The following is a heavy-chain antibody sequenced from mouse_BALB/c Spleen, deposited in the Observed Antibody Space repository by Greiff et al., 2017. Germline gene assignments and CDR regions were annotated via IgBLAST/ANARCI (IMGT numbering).Heavy chain of an antibody. J-gene: IGHJ3*01. CDR3: ARDGNYKAWFAY. D-gene: IGHD2-1*01. CDR1: GYTFTDYA. CDR2: ISTYYGDA. Sequence: VQLQQSGAELVRPGVSVKISRKGSGYTFTDYAMHWVKQSHAKSLEWIGVISTYYGDASYNQKFKGKATMTVDKSSSTAYMELARLTSEDSAIYYCARDGNYKAWFAYWGQGTLVTVSA. V-gene: IGHV1S137*01.